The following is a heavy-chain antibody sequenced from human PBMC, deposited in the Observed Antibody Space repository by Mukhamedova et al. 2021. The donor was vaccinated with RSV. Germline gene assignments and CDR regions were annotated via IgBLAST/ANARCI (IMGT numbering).Heavy chain of an antibody. Sequence: IRQAPGKGLEWVSYISGSGTPIYYASSVKGRFTISRDNSNNSLYLQMNSLRAEDPAVYYCARAIHVVGFQGADYFDYWGQGSLAT. V-gene: IGHV3-11*01. D-gene: IGHD5-18*01. J-gene: IGHJ4*02. CDR3: ARAIHVVGFQGADYFDY. CDR2: ISGSGTPI.